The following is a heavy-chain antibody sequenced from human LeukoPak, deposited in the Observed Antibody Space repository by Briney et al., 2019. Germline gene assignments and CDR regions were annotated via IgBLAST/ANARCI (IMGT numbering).Heavy chain of an antibody. D-gene: IGHD1-26*01. J-gene: IGHJ1*01. CDR3: AKGPRRPVGVYFQH. CDR1: GGTISSSSYY. Sequence: SETLSLTCTVSGGTISSSSYYWGWIRQPPGKGLEWIGSIYYSGSTYYNPSLKSRVTISVDTSKNQFSLKLSSVTAADTAVYYCAKGPRRPVGVYFQHWGQGTLVTVSS. V-gene: IGHV4-39*07. CDR2: IYYSGST.